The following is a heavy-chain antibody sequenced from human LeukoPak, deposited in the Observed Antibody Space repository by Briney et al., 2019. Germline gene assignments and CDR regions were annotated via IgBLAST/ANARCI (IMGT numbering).Heavy chain of an antibody. J-gene: IGHJ3*02. D-gene: IGHD3-22*01. CDR1: GLTFSWFW. CDR3: ARDENYYDSSGYSRDAFDI. V-gene: IGHV3-7*01. CDR2: LKPDGSEK. Sequence: GGVLRLFCVASGLTFSWFWMSLVRQASGEGVGWVGNLKPDGSEKYYVDSVKGRFTISRDNAKNSLYLQMNSLRAEDTAVYYCARDENYYDSSGYSRDAFDIWGQGTMVTVSS.